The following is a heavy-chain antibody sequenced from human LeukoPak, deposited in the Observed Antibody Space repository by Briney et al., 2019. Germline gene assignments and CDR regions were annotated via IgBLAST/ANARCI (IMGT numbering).Heavy chain of an antibody. CDR3: ARASLGARRDWFDP. D-gene: IGHD4/OR15-4a*01. CDR1: GGSFSGYY. CDR2: INHSGST. J-gene: IGHJ5*02. V-gene: IGHV4-34*01. Sequence: SETLSLTCAVYGGSFSGYYWSWIRQPPGKGLEWIGEINHSGSTNYNPSLKSRVTISVDTSKNQFSLKLSSVTAADTAVYYCARASLGARRDWFDPWGQGTLVTVSS.